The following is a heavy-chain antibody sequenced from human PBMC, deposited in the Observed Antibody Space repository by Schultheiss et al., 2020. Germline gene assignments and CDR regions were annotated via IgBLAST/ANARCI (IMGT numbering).Heavy chain of an antibody. V-gene: IGHV4-34*01. Sequence: SQTLSLTCAVYGGSFSGYYWSWIRQPPGEGLEWIGEINHSGSINYNPSLKSRVTISVHTSKNQFSLNLNSVTAADTAVYYCGRGTYCSGGSCYRGMDVWGQGTTVTVSS. CDR3: GRGTYCSGGSCYRGMDV. CDR1: GGSFSGYY. CDR2: INHSGSI. J-gene: IGHJ6*02. D-gene: IGHD2-15*01.